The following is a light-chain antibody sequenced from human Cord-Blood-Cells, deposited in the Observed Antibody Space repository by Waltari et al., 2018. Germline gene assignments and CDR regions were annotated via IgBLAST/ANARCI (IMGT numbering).Light chain of an antibody. CDR1: SSDVGGYNY. CDR3: SSYTSSSTPYV. CDR2: DVS. Sequence: QSALTQPASVSGSPGQSITISCTGTSSDVGGYNYVSWYQQHPGKAPKRMIYDVSNRPSGGSTRFAGSKSGNTASLTISGLQAEDEADYYCSSYTSSSTPYVFGTGTKVTVL. J-gene: IGLJ1*01. V-gene: IGLV2-14*01.